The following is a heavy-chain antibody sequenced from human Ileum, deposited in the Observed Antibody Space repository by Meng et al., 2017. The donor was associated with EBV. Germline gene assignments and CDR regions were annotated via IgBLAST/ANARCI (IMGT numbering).Heavy chain of an antibody. CDR2: IDNSGST. CDR3: ARGQKGYFDL. Sequence: VGLQESGTGLVKPSQSLSLTYTVSGGSISSSNYYWSWIRQPAGKGLEGSRHIDNSGSTYYNASMKSRITISVDTSKNQFSLKLSSVTAADTAEYYGARGQKGYFDLWGRGTLVTVSS. J-gene: IGHJ2*01. CDR1: GGSISSSNYY. V-gene: IGHV4-30-4*01.